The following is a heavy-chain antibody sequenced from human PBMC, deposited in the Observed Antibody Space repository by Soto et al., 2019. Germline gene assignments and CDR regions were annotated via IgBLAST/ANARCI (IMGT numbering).Heavy chain of an antibody. CDR2: IYYSGST. J-gene: IGHJ6*02. Sequence: LSLTCAVSGGSISNTNWWSWVRQPPGKGLEWIGEIYYSGSTNYNPSFKNQVTISVDKSKTQLSPQLSSVTAADTAVYYCARKKVAQGYFYGFDVWGQGTTVTVS. V-gene: IGHV4-4*02. CDR1: GGSISNTNW. D-gene: IGHD2-15*01. CDR3: ARKKVAQGYFYGFDV.